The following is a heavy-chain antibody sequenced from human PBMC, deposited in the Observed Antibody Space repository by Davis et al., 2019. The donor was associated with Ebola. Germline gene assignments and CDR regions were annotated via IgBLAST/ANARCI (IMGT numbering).Heavy chain of an antibody. CDR1: GFTFSSNW. D-gene: IGHD2-8*01. J-gene: IGHJ4*02. Sequence: PGGSLRLSCAASGFTFSSNWMSWVRQAPGKGLEWVAHIKQDGSEKYYVDSVKGRFTISRDNAKNSLYLQMNSLRAEDAAVYYCARDLGHCSNGVCYTRLDYWGQGTLVTVSS. CDR2: IKQDGSEK. CDR3: ARDLGHCSNGVCYTRLDY. V-gene: IGHV3-7*03.